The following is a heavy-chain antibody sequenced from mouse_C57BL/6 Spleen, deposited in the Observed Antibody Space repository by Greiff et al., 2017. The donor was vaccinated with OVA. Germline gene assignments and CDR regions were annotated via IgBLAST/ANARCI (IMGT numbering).Heavy chain of an antibody. Sequence: VHVKQSGPELVKPGASVKISCKASGYTFTDYYMNWVKQSHGKSLEWIGDINPNNGGTSYNQKFMGKATLTVDKSSSTAYMELRSLTSEDSAVYYCAREGHDHAGFAYWGKGTLVTVSA. D-gene: IGHD3-3*01. J-gene: IGHJ3*01. V-gene: IGHV1-26*01. CDR1: GYTFTDYY. CDR2: INPNNGGT. CDR3: AREGHDHAGFAY.